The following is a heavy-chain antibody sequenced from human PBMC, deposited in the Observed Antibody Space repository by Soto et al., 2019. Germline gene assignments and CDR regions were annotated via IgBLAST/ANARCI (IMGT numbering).Heavy chain of an antibody. CDR3: ARHRPRYYYGSGSYKGSGAFDI. CDR2: INHSGST. V-gene: IGHV4-34*01. CDR1: GGSFSGYY. Sequence: PSETLSLTCAVYGGSFSGYYWSWIRQPPGKGLEWIGEINHSGSTNYNPSLKSRVTISVDTSKNQFSLKLSSVTAADTAVYYCARHRPRYYYGSGSYKGSGAFDIWGQGTMDTVSS. D-gene: IGHD3-10*01. J-gene: IGHJ3*02.